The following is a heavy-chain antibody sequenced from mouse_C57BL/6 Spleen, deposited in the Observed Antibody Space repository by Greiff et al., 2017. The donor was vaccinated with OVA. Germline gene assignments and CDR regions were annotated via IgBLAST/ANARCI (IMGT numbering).Heavy chain of an antibody. J-gene: IGHJ2*01. CDR3: ARGTTVVAGEYYFDY. Sequence: VQLQQSGPELVKPGASVKMSCKASGYTFTDYNMHWVKQSHGKSLEWIGYINPNNGGTSYNQKFKGKATLTVNKSSSKAYMELRSLTSEDSAVYYCARGTTVVAGEYYFDYWGQGTTLTVSS. CDR2: INPNNGGT. D-gene: IGHD1-1*01. CDR1: GYTFTDYN. V-gene: IGHV1-22*01.